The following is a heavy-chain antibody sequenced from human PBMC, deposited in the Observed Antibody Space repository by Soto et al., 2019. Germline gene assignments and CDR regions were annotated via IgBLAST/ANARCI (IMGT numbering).Heavy chain of an antibody. CDR3: ASRPLRTMYYFDS. D-gene: IGHD6-6*01. V-gene: IGHV4-30-2*01. CDR2: VYPRGST. Sequence: SETLSLTCAVSGGSISSGGYSWNWIRQPPGKGLEWIGYVYPRGSTSYNPSLQSRVTISVDTSKNQFSLKLSSVTAADTAVYYCASRPLRTMYYFDSWGRGTQVTVSS. J-gene: IGHJ4*02. CDR1: GGSISSGGYS.